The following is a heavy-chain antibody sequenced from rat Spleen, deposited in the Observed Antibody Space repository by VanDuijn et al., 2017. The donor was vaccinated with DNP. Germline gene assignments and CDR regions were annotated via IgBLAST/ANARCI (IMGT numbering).Heavy chain of an antibody. CDR2: MWGDGNT. CDR3: ALDYYDSSYSPFAY. Sequence: QVQLKESGPGLVQPSQTLSLTCAVSGFSLISYGVHWVRQAPGKGLEWMGIMWGDGNTNYSSVLRSRLSISRDTSKSQVFLTMNSLQTDDTAVYYCALDYYDSSYSPFAYWGQGTLVTVSS. CDR1: GFSLISYG. V-gene: IGHV2-77*01. D-gene: IGHD1-12*02. J-gene: IGHJ3*01.